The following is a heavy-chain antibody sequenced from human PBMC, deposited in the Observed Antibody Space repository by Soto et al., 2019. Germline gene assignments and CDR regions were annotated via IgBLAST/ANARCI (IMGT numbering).Heavy chain of an antibody. J-gene: IGHJ4*02. V-gene: IGHV3-30*18. CDR3: AKVSGLEWRLTVVVPAAIVDY. CDR1: GFTFSSYG. D-gene: IGHD2-2*01. CDR2: ISYDGSNK. Sequence: QPGGSLRLSCAASGFTFSSYGMHWVRQAPGKGLEWVAVISYDGSNKYYADSVKGRFTISRDNSKNTLYLQMNSLRAEDTAVYYCAKVSGLEWRLTVVVPAAIVDYWGQGTLVTVSS.